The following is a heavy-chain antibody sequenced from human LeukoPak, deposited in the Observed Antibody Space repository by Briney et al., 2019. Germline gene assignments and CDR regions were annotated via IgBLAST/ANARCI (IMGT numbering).Heavy chain of an antibody. Sequence: GGSLRLSCAASGFTFSDYAMNWVRQAPGKGLEWVSTISGSGGNTYYAGSVKGRFTISRDNSKNTLYLQMNSLRAEDTAVYYCAKLHSLNSDYWGQGTLVTVSS. CDR2: ISGSGGNT. CDR3: AKLHSLNSDY. J-gene: IGHJ4*02. V-gene: IGHV3-23*01. D-gene: IGHD2/OR15-2a*01. CDR1: GFTFSDYA.